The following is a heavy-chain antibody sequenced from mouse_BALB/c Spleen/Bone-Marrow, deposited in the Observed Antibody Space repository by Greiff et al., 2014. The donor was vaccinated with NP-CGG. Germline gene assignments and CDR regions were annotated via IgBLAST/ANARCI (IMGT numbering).Heavy chain of an antibody. D-gene: IGHD1-1*01. CDR2: IDPANGNT. CDR1: GFNIKDTY. J-gene: IGHJ3*01. CDR3: AAYYYGSSQFAY. Sequence: EVQLQQSGAELVKPGASVKLSCTASGFNIKDTYMRWVKQRPEQGLEWIGRIDPANGNTKYDPKFQGKATITADTSSNTAYLQLSSLTSEDTAVYYCAAYYYGSSQFAYWGRGTLVTVSA. V-gene: IGHV14-3*02.